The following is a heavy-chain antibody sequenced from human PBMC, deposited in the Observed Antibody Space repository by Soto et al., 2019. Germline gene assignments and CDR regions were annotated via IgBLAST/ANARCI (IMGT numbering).Heavy chain of an antibody. J-gene: IGHJ6*02. D-gene: IGHD3-9*01. CDR1: GGSISSYY. Sequence: QVQLQESGPGLVKPSETLSLTCTVSGGSISSYYWSWIRQPAGKGLEWIGRIYTSGSTNYNPSLKSRVTMSVDTSKNQFSLKLSSVTAADTAVYYCARGGDYDILTGYRPIYYYYGMDVWDQGTTVTVSS. CDR3: ARGGDYDILTGYRPIYYYYGMDV. V-gene: IGHV4-4*07. CDR2: IYTSGST.